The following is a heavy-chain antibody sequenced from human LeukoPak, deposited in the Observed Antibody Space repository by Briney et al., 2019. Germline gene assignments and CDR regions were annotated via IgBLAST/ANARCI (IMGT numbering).Heavy chain of an antibody. Sequence: PSETLSLTCTVSGGSISSYYWSWIRQPPGKGLEWIGYIYYSGSTYYNPSLKSRVTISVDTSKNQFSLKLSSVTAADTAVYYCARRGGGRVGSGSYWYFDYWGQGTLVTVSS. CDR2: IYYSGST. V-gene: IGHV4-59*08. D-gene: IGHD3-10*01. CDR3: ARRGGGRVGSGSYWYFDY. J-gene: IGHJ4*02. CDR1: GGSISSYY.